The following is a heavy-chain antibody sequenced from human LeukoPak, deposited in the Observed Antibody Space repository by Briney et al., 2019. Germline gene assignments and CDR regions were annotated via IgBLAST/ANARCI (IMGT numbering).Heavy chain of an antibody. CDR2: ISGSGGIT. J-gene: IGHJ4*02. V-gene: IGHV3-23*01. CDR3: AKGGPPYGDYVYFDY. D-gene: IGHD4-17*01. CDR1: GFTFNTYA. Sequence: GGSLRLSCAASGFTFNTYAMTWVRQAPGKGLEWVSGISGSGGITYYADSVKGRFTISRDNSKSTLYLQMNSLRAEDTALYYCAKGGPPYGDYVYFDYWGQGTPVTVSS.